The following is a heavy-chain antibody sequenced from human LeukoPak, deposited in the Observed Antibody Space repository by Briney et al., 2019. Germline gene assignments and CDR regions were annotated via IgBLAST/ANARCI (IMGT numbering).Heavy chain of an antibody. D-gene: IGHD4-11*01. CDR3: ARLTTVMPYYFDY. V-gene: IGHV4-39*07. CDR2: MYYSGST. Sequence: SETLSLTCTVSGGSISSSSHYWAWTRQPPGKGLEWIGSMYYSGSTYYNPSLKSRVTISVVTSKNQFSLRLTSVTAADTAVYYCARLTTVMPYYFDYWGQGTLVTVSS. CDR1: GGSISSSSHY. J-gene: IGHJ4*02.